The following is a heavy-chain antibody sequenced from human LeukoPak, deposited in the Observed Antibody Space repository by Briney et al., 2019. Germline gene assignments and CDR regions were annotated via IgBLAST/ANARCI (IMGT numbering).Heavy chain of an antibody. CDR3: AREGASVAGVYYFDY. Sequence: PGGSLRLSCAASGFTFDDYGMSWVRQAPGKGLEWVSGINWNGGSTGYADSVKGRFTISRDNAKNSLYLQMNSLRAEDTALYHCAREGASVAGVYYFDYWGQGTLVTVSS. J-gene: IGHJ4*02. CDR1: GFTFDDYG. V-gene: IGHV3-20*01. D-gene: IGHD6-19*01. CDR2: INWNGGST.